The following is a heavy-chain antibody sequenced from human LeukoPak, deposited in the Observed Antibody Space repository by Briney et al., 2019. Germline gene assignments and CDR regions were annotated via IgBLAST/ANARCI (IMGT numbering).Heavy chain of an antibody. Sequence: KSSETLSLTCAVYGGSFSGYYWSWIRQPPGKGLEWIGEINQSGTSNYHPSLSSRATMFMDKSKNQFSLRLTSVTAADTAVYYCARVAKWTSVLFRAPAPKYRYYFDSWGHGTQVTVSS. D-gene: IGHD1-26*01. CDR1: GGSFSGYY. CDR3: ARVAKWTSVLFRAPAPKYRYYFDS. CDR2: INQSGTS. J-gene: IGHJ4*01. V-gene: IGHV4-34*01.